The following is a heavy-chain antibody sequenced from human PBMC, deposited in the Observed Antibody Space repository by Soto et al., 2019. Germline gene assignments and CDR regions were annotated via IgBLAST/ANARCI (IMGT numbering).Heavy chain of an antibody. D-gene: IGHD1-26*01. CDR1: GFTFSSYG. J-gene: IGHJ6*02. Sequence: GGSLRLSCAASGFTFSSYGMHWVRQAPGKGLEWVAVIWYDGSNKYYADSVKGRFTISRDNSKNTLYLQMNSLRAEDTAVYYYARVRRGIYYGDIRYGMDVWGRGTTVTVS. CDR2: IWYDGSNK. V-gene: IGHV3-33*01. CDR3: ARVRRGIYYGDIRYGMDV.